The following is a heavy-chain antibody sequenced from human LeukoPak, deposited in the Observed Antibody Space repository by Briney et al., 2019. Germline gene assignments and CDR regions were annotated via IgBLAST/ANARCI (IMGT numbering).Heavy chain of an antibody. J-gene: IGHJ4*02. CDR3: ARGRGLPVRPPNEGFLDY. CDR1: GFTFSSYS. Sequence: GGSLRLSCAASGFTFSSYSMNWVCQAPGKGLEWVSGISGSGVNTYYANSVKGRFTISRDKFMNTLYLQMNSLRAEDTAVYYCARGRGLPVRPPNEGFLDYWGRGTLVTVSS. CDR2: ISGSGVNT. V-gene: IGHV3-23*01. D-gene: IGHD6-6*01.